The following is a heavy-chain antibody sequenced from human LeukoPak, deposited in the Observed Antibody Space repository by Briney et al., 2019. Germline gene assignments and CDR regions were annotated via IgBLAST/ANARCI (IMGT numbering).Heavy chain of an antibody. J-gene: IGHJ5*02. CDR1: GGSISSHF. CDR3: ARGGIPTQNWFDP. Sequence: SETLSLTCTVSGGSISSHFWSWIRQPPGKGLEWIGYFYYRGSTNYNPSLKSRVTISGDTSKNQFSLKMSSVTAADTAVYYCARGGIPTQNWFDPWGQGTLVTVSS. D-gene: IGHD1-14*01. V-gene: IGHV4-59*11. CDR2: FYYRGST.